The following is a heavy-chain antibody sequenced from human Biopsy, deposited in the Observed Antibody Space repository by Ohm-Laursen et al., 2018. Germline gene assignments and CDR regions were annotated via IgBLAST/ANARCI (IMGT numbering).Heavy chain of an antibody. J-gene: IGHJ4*02. D-gene: IGHD4-23*01. Sequence: TLSLTCTVSGAFMNNYYWTWIRQPAGKGLEWIGHISYTGYTSYNASLKSRVTISVDTSRNHFSLRLSSLTAADTAVYYCARGSNDFGGLYFPRWGQGTLLTVSS. CDR2: ISYTGYT. V-gene: IGHV4-59*01. CDR1: GAFMNNYY. CDR3: ARGSNDFGGLYFPR.